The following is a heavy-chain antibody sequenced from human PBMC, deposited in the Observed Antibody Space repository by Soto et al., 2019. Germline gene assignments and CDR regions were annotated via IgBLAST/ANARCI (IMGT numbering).Heavy chain of an antibody. CDR2: ISYSGNT. Sequence: SETLSLTCTVSGGSVSSGSYYWICIRQPPGKGLEWIGYISYSGNTNYNSSLKSRVTISKDTSENQFSLKVNSVTAADTAVYYCARYTTGGTGFDYWGQGTLVTVSS. J-gene: IGHJ4*02. CDR3: ARYTTGGTGFDY. D-gene: IGHD1-1*01. CDR1: GGSVSSGSYY. V-gene: IGHV4-61*01.